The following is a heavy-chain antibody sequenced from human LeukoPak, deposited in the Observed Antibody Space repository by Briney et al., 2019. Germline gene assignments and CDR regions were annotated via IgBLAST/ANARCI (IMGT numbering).Heavy chain of an antibody. CDR2: INHSGST. J-gene: IGHJ4*02. D-gene: IGHD5-12*01. CDR3: ARDQGVPTSDLYFDY. CDR1: GGSFSGYY. V-gene: IGHV4-34*01. Sequence: PSETLSLTCAVYGGSFSGYYWSWIRQPPGKGLEWIGEINHSGSTNYNPSLKSRVTISVDTSKNQFSLKLSSVTAADTAVYYCARDQGVPTSDLYFDYWGQGTLVTVSS.